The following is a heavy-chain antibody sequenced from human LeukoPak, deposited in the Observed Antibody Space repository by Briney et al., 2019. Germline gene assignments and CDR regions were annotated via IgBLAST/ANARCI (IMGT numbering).Heavy chain of an antibody. CDR3: ARGYDYFDY. J-gene: IGHJ4*02. D-gene: IGHD3-16*01. CDR1: HGSINSYY. Sequence: SETLSLTCTVSHGSINSYYWSWIRQPAGKGLERIGHFYTSGSTNYNPSLKSRVTMSVDTSKNQFSLKLTSVTAADTAVYYCARGYDYFDYWGQGTLVTVSS. CDR2: FYTSGST. V-gene: IGHV4-4*07.